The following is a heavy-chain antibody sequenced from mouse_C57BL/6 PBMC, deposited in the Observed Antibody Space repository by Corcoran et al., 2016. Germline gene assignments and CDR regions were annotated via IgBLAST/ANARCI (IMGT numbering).Heavy chain of an antibody. CDR3: ARSAITTDAMDY. CDR1: GYAFSSYW. CDR2: IYPGDGDT. V-gene: IGHV1-80*01. J-gene: IGHJ4*01. Sequence: QVQLQQSGAELVKPGASVKISCKASGYAFSSYWMNWVKQRPGKGLEWIGQIYPGDGDTNYNGKFKGKATLTADKSSSTAYMQLSSLTSEDSAVYFCARSAITTDAMDYWGQGTSVTVSS. D-gene: IGHD1-1*01.